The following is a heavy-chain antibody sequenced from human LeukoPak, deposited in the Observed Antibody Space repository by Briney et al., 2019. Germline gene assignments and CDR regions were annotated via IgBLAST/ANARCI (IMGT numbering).Heavy chain of an antibody. CDR3: ARTLRYFDWLTGGWFDP. D-gene: IGHD3-9*01. CDR2: ISSSGSTI. Sequence: PGGSLRLSCAASGFTFSSYEMNWVRQAPGKGLEWVSYISSSGSTIYYADSVKGRFTISRDNAKNSLYLQMNSLRAEDTAVYYCARTLRYFDWLTGGWFDPWGQGTLVTVSS. CDR1: GFTFSSYE. V-gene: IGHV3-48*03. J-gene: IGHJ5*02.